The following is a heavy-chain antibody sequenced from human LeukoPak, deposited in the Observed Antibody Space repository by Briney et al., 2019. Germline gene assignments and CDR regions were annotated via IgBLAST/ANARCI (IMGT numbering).Heavy chain of an antibody. CDR3: ATTMAAVAYYFDY. D-gene: IGHD6-13*01. Sequence: GRSLRLSCAASGFSVSSNYMTWVRQPPGKGLEWVSVMYSGGSTYYADSVRGRFTITRDNSKNTVYPQMNSLRAIDTAVYYCATTMAAVAYYFDYWGQGALVTVSS. J-gene: IGHJ4*02. CDR2: MYSGGST. CDR1: GFSVSSNY. V-gene: IGHV3-53*05.